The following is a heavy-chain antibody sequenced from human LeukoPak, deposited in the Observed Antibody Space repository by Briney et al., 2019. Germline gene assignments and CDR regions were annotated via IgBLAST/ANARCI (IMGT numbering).Heavy chain of an antibody. D-gene: IGHD3-16*01. V-gene: IGHV3-43*02. J-gene: IGHJ4*02. Sequence: PGGSLRLSCAASGFMFDDSAMHWVRQAPGKGLEWVSLISGDGVSTFYADSVKGRFTISRDNSKNSLSLQMDSLTTEDTALYYCARSLRLGDPGYIDYWGQGTLVTVSS. CDR1: GFMFDDSA. CDR3: ARSLRLGDPGYIDY. CDR2: ISGDGVST.